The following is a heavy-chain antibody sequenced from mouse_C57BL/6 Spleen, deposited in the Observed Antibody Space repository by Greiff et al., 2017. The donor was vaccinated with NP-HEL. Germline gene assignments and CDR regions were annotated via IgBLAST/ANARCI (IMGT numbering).Heavy chain of an antibody. D-gene: IGHD1-1*01. V-gene: IGHV5-6*01. CDR1: GFTFSSYG. CDR3: ASQVVATEGFAY. J-gene: IGHJ3*01. CDR2: ISSGGSYT. Sequence: DVHLVESGGDLVKPGGSLKLSCAASGFTFSSYGMSWVRQTPDKRLEWVATISSGGSYTYYPDSVKGRFTISRDNAKNTLYLQMSSLKSEDTAMYYCASQVVATEGFAYWGQGTLVTVSA.